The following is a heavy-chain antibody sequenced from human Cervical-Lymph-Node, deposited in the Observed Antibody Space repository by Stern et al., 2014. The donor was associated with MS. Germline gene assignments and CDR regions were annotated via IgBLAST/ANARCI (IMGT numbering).Heavy chain of an antibody. CDR3: VRDPGRSITMVRGIEY. CDR1: GYTFITYG. J-gene: IGHJ4*02. CDR2: ISTYNRNT. Sequence: QVQLVQSGAEMRKPGASVRVSCKASGYTFITYGISWVRQAPGQGLEWMGWISTYNRNTVSAQKVQGRVTMTTDKSTSTAYMELRSLRSDDTAVYYCVRDPGRSITMVRGIEYWGQGTLVTVSS. V-gene: IGHV1-18*01. D-gene: IGHD3-10*01.